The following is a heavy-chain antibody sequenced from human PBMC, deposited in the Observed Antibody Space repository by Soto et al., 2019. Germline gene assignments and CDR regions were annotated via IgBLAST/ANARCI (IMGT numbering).Heavy chain of an antibody. J-gene: IGHJ4*02. CDR1: GGSTSSYY. D-gene: IGHD6-13*01. Sequence: SETLSLTCTVSGGSTSSYYWSWIRQPPGKGLEWIGYIYYSGSTNYNPSLKSRVTISVDTSKNQFSLELSSVTAADTAVYYCARGDLITAAGRNRFDYWGQGTLVTVSS. CDR3: ARGDLITAAGRNRFDY. CDR2: IYYSGST. V-gene: IGHV4-59*01.